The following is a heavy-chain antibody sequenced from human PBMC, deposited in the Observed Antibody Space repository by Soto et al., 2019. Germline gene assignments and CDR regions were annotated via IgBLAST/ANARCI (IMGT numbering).Heavy chain of an antibody. Sequence: PSDTLSLTCAVSGGAFRGYFWSWIRQSPAKGLEWIGEINDSGNTYYNPSFKSRLNISVDTSTSQISLRLTSVTAADSAVYYCQGGDFWGQGTRVTVSS. J-gene: IGHJ4*02. D-gene: IGHD3-16*01. V-gene: IGHV4-34*01. CDR3: QGGDF. CDR2: INDSGNT. CDR1: GGAFRGYF.